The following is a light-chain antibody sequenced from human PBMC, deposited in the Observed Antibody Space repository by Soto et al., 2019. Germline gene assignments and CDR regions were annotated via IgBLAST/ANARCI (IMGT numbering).Light chain of an antibody. CDR3: MQATYWPLT. Sequence: DVVMTQSPLSLSVTLGQPASISCRSSQSLVDSDGNIYLNWFQQRPGQSPRRLIYKVSNRDSGVPDRFSGSGSGTDFTLKISRVEAEDVGVYYCMQATYWPLTFGQGTKVEIK. CDR2: KVS. V-gene: IGKV2-30*01. J-gene: IGKJ1*01. CDR1: QSLVDSDGNIY.